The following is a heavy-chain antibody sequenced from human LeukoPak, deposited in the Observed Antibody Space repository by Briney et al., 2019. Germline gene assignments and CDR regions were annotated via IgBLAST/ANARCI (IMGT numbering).Heavy chain of an antibody. J-gene: IGHJ3*02. CDR1: GYTFTSYD. CDR2: MNPNSGNT. CDR3: ARASEDYYDSSGYLDPDAFDI. V-gene: IGHV1-8*03. D-gene: IGHD3-22*01. Sequence: ASVKVSCKASGYTFTSYDINWVRQATGQGLEWMGWMNPNSGNTGYAQKFQGRVTITSNTSISTAYMELSSLRSEDTAVYYCARASEDYYDSSGYLDPDAFDIWGQGTMVTVSS.